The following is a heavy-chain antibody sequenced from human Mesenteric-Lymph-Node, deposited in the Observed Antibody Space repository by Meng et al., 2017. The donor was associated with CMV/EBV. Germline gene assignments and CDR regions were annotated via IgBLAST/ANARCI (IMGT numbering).Heavy chain of an antibody. D-gene: IGHD3-22*01. CDR3: ARDGAQIYYYDTSGFFG. CDR2: INSDGSSA. J-gene: IGHJ4*02. CDR1: GFTFSRYW. V-gene: IGHV3-74*01. Sequence: LSLTCAASGFTFSRYWMHWVRQAPGKGLVWVSRINSDGSSASYADSVKGRFTITRDNAKNTLYLQMSSLRAEDTAVYYCARDGAQIYYYDTSGFFGWGQGTLVTVSS.